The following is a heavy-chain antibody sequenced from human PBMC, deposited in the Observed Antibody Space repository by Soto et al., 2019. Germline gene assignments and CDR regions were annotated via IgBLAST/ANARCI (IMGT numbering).Heavy chain of an antibody. CDR2: IYYSGST. J-gene: IGHJ6*03. Sequence: SETLSLTCTVSGGSISSYYWSWIRQPPGKGLEWIGYIYYSGSTNYNPSLKSRVTISVDTSKNQFSLKLSSVTAADTAVYYCARHYYGSGSYSRNHPQSYYYYYYMDVWAKGPRSPSP. V-gene: IGHV4-59*08. CDR3: ARHYYGSGSYSRNHPQSYYYYYYMDV. CDR1: GGSISSYY. D-gene: IGHD3-10*01.